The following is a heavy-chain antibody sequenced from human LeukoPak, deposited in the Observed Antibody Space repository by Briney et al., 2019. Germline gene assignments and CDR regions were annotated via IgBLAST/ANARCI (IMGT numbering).Heavy chain of an antibody. Sequence: AASVKVSCKASGGTFSSYAISWVRQAPGQGLEWMGGITPIFGTANYAQKFQGRVTITTDESTSTPYMELSSLRSEDTAVYYCARASYYYDSSGYYYWGQGTLVTVSS. J-gene: IGHJ4*02. V-gene: IGHV1-69*05. CDR1: GGTFSSYA. D-gene: IGHD3-22*01. CDR3: ARASYYYDSSGYYY. CDR2: ITPIFGTA.